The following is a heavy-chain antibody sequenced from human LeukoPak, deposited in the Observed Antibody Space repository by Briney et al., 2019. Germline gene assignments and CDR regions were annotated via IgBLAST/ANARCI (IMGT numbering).Heavy chain of an antibody. CDR3: ARDPHGYNSYFDY. Sequence: GGSLRLSCAASGFTFSSYAMNWVRQAPGKGLEWVSVIYTDGSTYYADSVKGRFTISRDISRNTVHLQMNSLRAGDTAVYYCARDPHGYNSYFDYWGQGTLVTVSS. J-gene: IGHJ4*02. D-gene: IGHD5-24*01. V-gene: IGHV3-53*01. CDR2: IYTDGST. CDR1: GFTFSSYA.